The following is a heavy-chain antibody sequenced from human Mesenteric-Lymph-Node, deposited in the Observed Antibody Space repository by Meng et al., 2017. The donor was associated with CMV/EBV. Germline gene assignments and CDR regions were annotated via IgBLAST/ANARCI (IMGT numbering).Heavy chain of an antibody. CDR1: GLTFSSYG. CDR2: IWYDGSNK. V-gene: IGHV3-33*06. CDR3: AKDGGGRSYCSSTSCYSAGLDY. Sequence: GESLKISCAASGLTFSSYGMHWVRQAPGKGLEWVAVIWYDGSNKYYADSVKGRFTISRDNSKNTLYLQMNSLRAEDTAVYYCAKDGGGRSYCSSTSCYSAGLDYWGQGTLVTVSS. J-gene: IGHJ4*02. D-gene: IGHD2-2*01.